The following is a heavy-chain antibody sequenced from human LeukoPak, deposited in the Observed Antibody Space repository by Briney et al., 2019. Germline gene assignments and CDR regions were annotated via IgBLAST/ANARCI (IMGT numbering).Heavy chain of an antibody. D-gene: IGHD2-2*01. J-gene: IGHJ4*02. CDR1: GFTFSSYA. V-gene: IGHV3-21*05. CDR3: ARDTFQPGLIVS. Sequence: GGSLRLSCAASGFTFSSYAMHWVRQAPGKGLEWVSYINTDSSDIHYADSVKGRFTISRDNARNTLYLQLSSLRAEDSAVYYCARDTFQPGLIVSWGQGTLVTVSS. CDR2: INTDSSDI.